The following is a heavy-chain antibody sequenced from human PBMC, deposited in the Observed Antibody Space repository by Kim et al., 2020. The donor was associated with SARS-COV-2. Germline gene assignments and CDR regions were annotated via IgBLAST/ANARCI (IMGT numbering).Heavy chain of an antibody. J-gene: IGHJ1*01. CDR1: GFALSSYS. Sequence: GGSLRLSCVASGFALSSYSMNWVRQAPGKGLEWLSYISPDDIYYADSVKGRFTISRDNAKNALYLQMNSLRDGDTAVYYCARAGDYDISGYYGFFHHWGQGALVTVSS. V-gene: IGHV3-21*05. CDR3: ARAGDYDISGYYGFFHH. CDR2: ISPDDI. D-gene: IGHD3-22*01.